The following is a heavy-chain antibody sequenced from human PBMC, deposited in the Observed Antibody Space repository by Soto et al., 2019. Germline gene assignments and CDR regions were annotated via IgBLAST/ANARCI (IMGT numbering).Heavy chain of an antibody. J-gene: IGHJ4*02. D-gene: IGHD1-26*01. CDR1: GGPLRNYA. V-gene: IGHV1-69*06. Sequence: GASVKVSCKASGGPLRNYAISWVRQAPGQGLEWMGGVVPVYTTSKYAQKFQGRLTITADRSTSTTYMELTSLTSEDTAVYFCANDSGSYYDVAYWGQGTLVTVSS. CDR2: VVPVYTTS. CDR3: ANDSGSYYDVAY.